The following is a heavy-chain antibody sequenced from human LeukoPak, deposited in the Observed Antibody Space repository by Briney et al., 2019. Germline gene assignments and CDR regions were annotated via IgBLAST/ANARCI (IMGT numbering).Heavy chain of an antibody. J-gene: IGHJ4*02. D-gene: IGHD1-14*01. CDR1: GFTFSSYD. CDR2: ISGSGGST. CDR3: AKGRGTTGFFDY. Sequence: SGGSLRLSCAASGFTFSSYDMSWVRQAPGKGLEWVSAISGSGGSTYYADSVKGRFTISRDNSKNTLYLQMNSLRAEGTAVYYCAKGRGTTGFFDYWGQGTLVTVSS. V-gene: IGHV3-23*01.